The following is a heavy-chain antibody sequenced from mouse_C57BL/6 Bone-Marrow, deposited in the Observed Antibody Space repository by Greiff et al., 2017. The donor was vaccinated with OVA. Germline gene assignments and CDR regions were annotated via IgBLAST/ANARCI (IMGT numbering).Heavy chain of an antibody. CDR3: AREDYGSSYLAWFAY. D-gene: IGHD1-1*01. CDR2: IDPSDSYT. CDR1: GSTFTGSW. V-gene: IGHV1-50*01. Sequence: QVQLQQPGAELVKPGASVKLSCKASGSTFTGSWMQWVKQRPGRGLEWIGEIDPSDSYTNYNQKFKGKATLTVDTSSSTAYMQLSSLTSEDSAVYYCAREDYGSSYLAWFAYWGQGTLVTVSA. J-gene: IGHJ3*01.